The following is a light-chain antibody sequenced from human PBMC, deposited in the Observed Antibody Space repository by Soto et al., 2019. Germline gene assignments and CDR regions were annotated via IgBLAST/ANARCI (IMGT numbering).Light chain of an antibody. V-gene: IGKV1-9*01. CDR2: VAS. CDR1: QGISTY. Sequence: QLTQSPSSLSASVGDRVAITCRASQGISTYLAWYQQKPGIAPKLLIYVASTLQSGVPSRFSGNGSGTAFTLTISSLQPEDFATYYCQQLNSYPYTFGQGTKLEI. J-gene: IGKJ2*01. CDR3: QQLNSYPYT.